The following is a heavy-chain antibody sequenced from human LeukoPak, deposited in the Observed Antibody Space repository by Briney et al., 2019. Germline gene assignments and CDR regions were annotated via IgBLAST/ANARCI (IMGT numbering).Heavy chain of an antibody. CDR3: ARGLIAVAGTSFYNWFDP. CDR2: INPNRGGT. Sequence: ASVKVSCKASGYTFTGYYMHWVRQAPGLGLEWMGWINPNRGGTNYAQKFQGRVTMTRDTSISTAYMELSRLRSDDTAVYYCARGLIAVAGTSFYNWFDPWGQGTLVTVSS. D-gene: IGHD6-19*01. J-gene: IGHJ5*02. CDR1: GYTFTGYY. V-gene: IGHV1-2*02.